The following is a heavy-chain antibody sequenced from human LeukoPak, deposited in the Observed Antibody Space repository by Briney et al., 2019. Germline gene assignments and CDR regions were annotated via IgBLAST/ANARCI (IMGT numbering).Heavy chain of an antibody. CDR2: ISYDGSNK. CDR3: ARVPYVSGTFDY. D-gene: IGHD3-10*01. J-gene: IGHJ4*02. Sequence: GRSLRLSCAASGFTFSSYGMHWVRQAPGKGLEWVAVISYDGSNKYYADSVKGRFTISRDNSKNTLYLQMNSLRTEDTAVYYCARVPYVSGTFDYWGQGTLVTVSS. V-gene: IGHV3-30*03. CDR1: GFTFSSYG.